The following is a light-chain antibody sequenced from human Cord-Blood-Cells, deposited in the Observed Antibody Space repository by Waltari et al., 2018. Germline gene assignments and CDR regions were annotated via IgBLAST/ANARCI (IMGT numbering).Light chain of an antibody. V-gene: IGKV1-33*01. CDR3: QQYDNLPFT. J-gene: IGKJ3*01. CDR1: QDISNY. Sequence: DIQRTQSPSSLSASVGDRVTITCQASQDISNYLHWYQQKPGKAPKLLIYDASNLETGVPARFSGSGSGTDFTFTISSLQPEDIATYYCQQYDNLPFTFGPGTKVDIK. CDR2: DAS.